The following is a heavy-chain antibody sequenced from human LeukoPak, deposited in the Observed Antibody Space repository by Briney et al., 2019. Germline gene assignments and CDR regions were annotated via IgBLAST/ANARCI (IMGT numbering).Heavy chain of an antibody. CDR3: AKNRYCSGNTCFKDAFDI. CDR2: ITGSGSST. J-gene: IGHJ3*02. Sequence: GGSLRLSCAASGFTFNNCGMNWVRQAPGKGLEWVSLITGSGSSTFYADSVKGRFTISRDNSKNTLYLEMNGLRAEDTAMYYCAKNRYCSGNTCFKDAFDIWGQGTMVTVSS. CDR1: GFTFNNCG. D-gene: IGHD2-15*01. V-gene: IGHV3-23*01.